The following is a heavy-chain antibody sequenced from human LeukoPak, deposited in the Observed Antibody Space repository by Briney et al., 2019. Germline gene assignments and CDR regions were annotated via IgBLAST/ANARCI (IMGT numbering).Heavy chain of an antibody. CDR3: HAAIEGDY. CDR1: AAFTFSDAW. J-gene: IGHJ4*02. D-gene: IGHD2-21*01. Sequence: GSLRLSCAVSAAFTFSDAWMSWIRQAPGNGLEGVGRIKSKSDGGATDYAAPVKGKFTLSTDDSKNTVYLQLNSLKIEDTALYYCHAAIEGDYWGQGTLVTVSS. CDR2: IKSKSDGGAT. V-gene: IGHV3-15*01.